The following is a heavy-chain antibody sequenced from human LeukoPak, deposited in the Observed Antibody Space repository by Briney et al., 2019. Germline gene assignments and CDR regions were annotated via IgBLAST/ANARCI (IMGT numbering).Heavy chain of an antibody. V-gene: IGHV1-69*13. CDR3: ARATQYYDFWSGYSNWFDP. J-gene: IGHJ5*02. Sequence: ASVTVSCKASGGTFSSYAISWVRQAPGQGLEWMGGIIPIFGTANYAQKFQGRVTITADESTSTAYMELSSLRSEDTAVYYCARATQYYDFWSGYSNWFDPWGQGTLVTVSS. D-gene: IGHD3-3*01. CDR2: IIPIFGTA. CDR1: GGTFSSYA.